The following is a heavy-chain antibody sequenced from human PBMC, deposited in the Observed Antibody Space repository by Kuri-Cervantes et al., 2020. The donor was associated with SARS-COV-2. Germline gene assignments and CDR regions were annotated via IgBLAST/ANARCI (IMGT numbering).Heavy chain of an antibody. Sequence: SETLSLTCTVSGGSISSSSYYWSWIRQPAGKGLEWIGRIYTSGSTNYNPSLKSRVTMSVDTSKNQFSLKLSSVTAADTAVYYCGRVSWLQLWHRYSDSWGQGTLVTVSS. V-gene: IGHV4-61*02. J-gene: IGHJ4*02. D-gene: IGHD5-24*01. CDR3: GRVSWLQLWHRYSDS. CDR2: IYTSGST. CDR1: GGSISSSSYY.